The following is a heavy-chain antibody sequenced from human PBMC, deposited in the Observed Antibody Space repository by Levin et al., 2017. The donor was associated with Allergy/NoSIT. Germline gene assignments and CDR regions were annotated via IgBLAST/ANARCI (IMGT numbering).Heavy chain of an antibody. CDR2: IRGKAYGGTP. J-gene: IGHJ4*02. CDR1: GFTFGDYA. V-gene: IGHV3-49*03. D-gene: IGHD3-3*01. Sequence: SCTGSGFTFGDYAMSWFRQAPGKGLEWVGFIRGKAYGGTPEYAASLKGRISISSDDSKSIAYLQLDSLKTDDTAVYYCARARDFWRGYYFDYWGQGTLVTVSS. CDR3: ARARDFWRGYYFDY.